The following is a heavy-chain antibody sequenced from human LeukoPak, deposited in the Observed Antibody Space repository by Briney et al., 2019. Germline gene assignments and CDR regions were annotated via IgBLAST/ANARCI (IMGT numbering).Heavy chain of an antibody. V-gene: IGHV3-48*01. Sequence: GGSLRLSCAASGFTFSSYSMNWVRQAPGKGLEWVSYISSSSSTIYYADSVKGRFTISRDNAKNTLYLQMNSLRAEDTAVYYCARARSSYGYGDAFDIWGQGTMVTVSS. D-gene: IGHD5-18*01. CDR3: ARARSSYGYGDAFDI. CDR2: ISSSSSTI. J-gene: IGHJ3*02. CDR1: GFTFSSYS.